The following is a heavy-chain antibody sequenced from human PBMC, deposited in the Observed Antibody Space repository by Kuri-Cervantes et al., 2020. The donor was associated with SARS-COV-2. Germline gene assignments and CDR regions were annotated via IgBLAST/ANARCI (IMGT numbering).Heavy chain of an antibody. CDR2: IIPILGIA. Sequence: SVKVSCKASGYTFTGYYMHWVRQAPGQGLEWMGRIIPILGIANYAQKFQGRVTITADKSTSTAYMELRSLRSDDTAVYYCARDRAVAGQTYYYYGMDVWGQGTTVTGSS. J-gene: IGHJ6*02. CDR3: ARDRAVAGQTYYYYGMDV. CDR1: GYTFTGYY. D-gene: IGHD6-19*01. V-gene: IGHV1-69*04.